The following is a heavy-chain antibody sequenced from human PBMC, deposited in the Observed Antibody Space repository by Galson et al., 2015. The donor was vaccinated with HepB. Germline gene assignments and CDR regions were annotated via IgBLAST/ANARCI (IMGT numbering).Heavy chain of an antibody. Sequence: SLRLSCAASGFTFSSYGMHWVRQAPGKGLEWVAVISYDGSNKYYADSVKGRFTISRDNSKNTLYLQMNSLRAEDTAVYYCAKDGGLVRGVILRGMDVWGQGTTVTVSS. CDR2: ISYDGSNK. V-gene: IGHV3-30*18. CDR1: GFTFSSYG. J-gene: IGHJ6*02. D-gene: IGHD3-10*01. CDR3: AKDGGLVRGVILRGMDV.